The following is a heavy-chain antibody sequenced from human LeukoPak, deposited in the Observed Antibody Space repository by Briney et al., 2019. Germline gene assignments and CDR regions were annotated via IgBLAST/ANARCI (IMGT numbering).Heavy chain of an antibody. CDR1: GGSISSYY. J-gene: IGHJ6*03. Sequence: PSETLSLTCTVSGGSISSYYWSWIRQPPGKGLEWIGYIYYSGSTNYNPSLKSRVTISVDTSKNQFSLKLSSVTAADTAVYYCARERNLYDFWSGYYMDVWGKGTTVTVSS. CDR2: IYYSGST. V-gene: IGHV4-59*01. CDR3: ARERNLYDFWSGYYMDV. D-gene: IGHD3-3*01.